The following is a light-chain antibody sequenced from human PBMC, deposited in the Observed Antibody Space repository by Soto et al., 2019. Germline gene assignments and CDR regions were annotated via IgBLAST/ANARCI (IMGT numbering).Light chain of an antibody. CDR3: QVWDSSSDHYV. V-gene: IGLV3-21*02. CDR2: DDN. CDR1: DIASKS. J-gene: IGLJ1*01. Sequence: SYELTQPPSVSVAPGQTARISCGGNDIASKSVHWSQQKPGQAPVLVVYDDNDRPSGIPERLSGSNSGDTATLTISRVEAGDDAAYYRQVWDSSSDHYVFGSGTKSP.